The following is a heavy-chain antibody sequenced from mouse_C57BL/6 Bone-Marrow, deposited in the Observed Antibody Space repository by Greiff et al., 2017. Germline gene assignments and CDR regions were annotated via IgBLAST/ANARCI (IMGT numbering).Heavy chain of an antibody. Sequence: VQLQPSGAELARPGASVKLSCKASGYNFTSYGISWVKQRTGQGLAWIGELYPRSGNTYDNEKFTGKATLTADNSSSTAYMELRSLTSEDSAVYCWSRSKDYYGSRYFDVWGTGTTVTVSS. CDR1: GYNFTSYG. J-gene: IGHJ1*03. V-gene: IGHV1-81*01. CDR3: SRSKDYYGSRYFDV. CDR2: LYPRSGNT. D-gene: IGHD1-1*01.